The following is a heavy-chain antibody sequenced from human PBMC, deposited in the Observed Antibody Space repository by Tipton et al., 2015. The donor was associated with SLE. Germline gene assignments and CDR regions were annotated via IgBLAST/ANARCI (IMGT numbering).Heavy chain of an antibody. CDR3: ARGGTVFGVVLNWFDP. CDR2: IYHSGIT. Sequence: TLSLTCAVSGYSISSGYYWGWIRQPPGKGLEWIGSIYHSGITYYNPSLESRVAISVDTSKNQFSLKLSSVTAADTAVYYCARGGTVFGVVLNWFDPWGQGTLVTVSS. CDR1: GYSISSGYY. D-gene: IGHD3-3*01. V-gene: IGHV4-38-2*01. J-gene: IGHJ5*02.